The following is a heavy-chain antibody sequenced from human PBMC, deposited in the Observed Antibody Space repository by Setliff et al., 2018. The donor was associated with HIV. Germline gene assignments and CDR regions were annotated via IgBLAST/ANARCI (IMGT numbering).Heavy chain of an antibody. V-gene: IGHV1-46*01. CDR2: IDPSGGST. Sequence: ASVKVSCKASRYTFTSYYMHWVRQAPGQGLEWMGIIDPSGGSTYYAQKFQDRVTLTRDTSTTTVYMELSSLRSEDTAVYYCARRGPYSYGRRVYYYMDVWGKGTTVTVSS. D-gene: IGHD5-18*01. CDR1: RYTFTSYY. CDR3: ARRGPYSYGRRVYYYMDV. J-gene: IGHJ6*03.